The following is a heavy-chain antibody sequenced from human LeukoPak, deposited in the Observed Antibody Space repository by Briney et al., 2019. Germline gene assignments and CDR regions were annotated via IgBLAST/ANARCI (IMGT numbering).Heavy chain of an antibody. CDR3: AREYYFDNSGYYGVGDY. V-gene: IGHV1-2*02. J-gene: IGHJ4*02. D-gene: IGHD3-22*01. CDR1: GYTFTAYY. Sequence: ASVKVSCKATGYTFTAYYIHWVRQAPGQGLEWMGWFNPNSGGTNYAQEFQGRVTMTRDTSISTAYMELSRLRSDDTAVYYCAREYYFDNSGYYGVGDYWGQGTLVTVSS. CDR2: FNPNSGGT.